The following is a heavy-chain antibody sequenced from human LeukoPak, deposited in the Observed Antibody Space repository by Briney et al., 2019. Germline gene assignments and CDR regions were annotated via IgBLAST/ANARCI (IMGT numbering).Heavy chain of an antibody. V-gene: IGHV3-21*01. CDR2: ISSSSSYT. Sequence: GGSLRLSCAASGFTFSSYSMNWVRQAPGKGLEWVSSISSSSSYTNYADSVKGRFTISRDNAKNSLYLQMNSLRAEDTAVYYCARDFNYYDSSGIITDAFDIWGQGTMVTVSS. D-gene: IGHD3-22*01. J-gene: IGHJ3*02. CDR3: ARDFNYYDSSGIITDAFDI. CDR1: GFTFSSYS.